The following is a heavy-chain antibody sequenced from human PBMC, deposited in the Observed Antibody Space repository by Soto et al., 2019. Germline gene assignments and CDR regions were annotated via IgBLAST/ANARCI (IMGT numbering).Heavy chain of an antibody. D-gene: IGHD1-20*01. CDR2: ISADGDST. J-gene: IGHJ3*01. Sequence: EVQLLESGGDLVQPGGSLRLSCAASGFTFSSYGMNWVRQAPGKGLEWVSGISADGDSTYYADSVKGRFTISRDNSKNTLYLQVNSLRALDTAVYYCAKAVPYNSMNDALDLWGQGTMVTVSS. CDR1: GFTFSSYG. V-gene: IGHV3-23*01. CDR3: AKAVPYNSMNDALDL.